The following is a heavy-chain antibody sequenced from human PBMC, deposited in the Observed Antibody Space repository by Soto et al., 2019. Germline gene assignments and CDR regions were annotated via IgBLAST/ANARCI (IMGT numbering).Heavy chain of an antibody. Sequence: PGGSLRLSCAASGFTFSSYSMNWVRQAPGKGLEWVSSISSSSSYIYYADSVKGRLTISRDNAKNSLYLQMNSLRAEDTAVYYCASRAWAASGYWGQGTLVTVSS. J-gene: IGHJ4*02. D-gene: IGHD2-15*01. CDR3: ASRAWAASGY. V-gene: IGHV3-21*01. CDR1: GFTFSSYS. CDR2: ISSSSSYI.